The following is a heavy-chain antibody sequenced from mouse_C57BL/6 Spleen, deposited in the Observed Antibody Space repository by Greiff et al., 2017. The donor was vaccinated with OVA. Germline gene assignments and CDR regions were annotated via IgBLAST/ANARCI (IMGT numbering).Heavy chain of an antibody. CDR2: ISSGSSTI. CDR3: ARSSMVTCFDY. D-gene: IGHD2-2*01. J-gene: IGHJ2*01. V-gene: IGHV5-17*01. Sequence: DVKLVESGGGLVKPGGSLKLSCAASGFTFSDYGMHWVRQAPEKGLEWVAYISSGSSTIYYADTVKGRFTISRDNAKNTLFLQMTSLRSEDTAMYYCARSSMVTCFDYWGQGTTLTVSA. CDR1: GFTFSDYG.